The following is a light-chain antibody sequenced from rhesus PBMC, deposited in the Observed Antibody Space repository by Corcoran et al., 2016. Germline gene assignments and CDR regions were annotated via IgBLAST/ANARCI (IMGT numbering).Light chain of an antibody. V-gene: IGKV1-74*01. CDR3: QHGYGTPYS. Sequence: DIQMTQSPSSLSASVVDRVTITCRASENVNNYLNWYQQKPAKAPKLLIYKASTLQSGVPSRFSGSGSGTDYTFTISSLQPEDVATYYWQHGYGTPYSFGQGTKVEIK. CDR1: ENVNNY. CDR2: KAS. J-gene: IGKJ2*01.